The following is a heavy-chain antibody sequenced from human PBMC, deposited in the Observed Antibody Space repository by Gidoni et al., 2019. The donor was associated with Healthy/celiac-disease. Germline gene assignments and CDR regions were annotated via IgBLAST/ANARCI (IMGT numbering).Heavy chain of an antibody. Sequence: QLQLQASGPVLVTPSETLSLTCTVSGASISSSSYYWGWIRQPPGKGLEWIGSIYYSGSTYYNPSLKSRVTISVDTSKNQFSLKLSSVTAADTAVYYCARSYSSGWYYFDYWGQGTLVTVSS. CDR1: GASISSSSYY. D-gene: IGHD6-19*01. CDR3: ARSYSSGWYYFDY. V-gene: IGHV4-39*07. J-gene: IGHJ4*02. CDR2: IYYSGST.